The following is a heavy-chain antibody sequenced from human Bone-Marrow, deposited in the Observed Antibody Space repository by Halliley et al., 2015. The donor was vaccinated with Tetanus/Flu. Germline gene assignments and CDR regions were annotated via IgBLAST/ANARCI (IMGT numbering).Heavy chain of an antibody. Sequence: LEWIGKIYHRGSTNYNPSLKSRVTISVDKSKNQFSLKRSSVTAADTAVYYCAVYDILTGLGYWGQGTLVTVSS. J-gene: IGHJ4*02. V-gene: IGHV4-4*02. CDR3: AVYDILTGLGY. CDR2: IYHRGST. D-gene: IGHD3-9*01.